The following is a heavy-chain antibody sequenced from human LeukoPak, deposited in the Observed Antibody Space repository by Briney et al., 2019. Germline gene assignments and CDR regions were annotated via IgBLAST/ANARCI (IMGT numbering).Heavy chain of an antibody. J-gene: IGHJ4*02. D-gene: IGHD2-2*01. Sequence: ASVKVSCKASGYTLTSYAMHWGRQAPGQRLEGMGWINAGNGNTKYSQKFQGRVTITRDTSASTAYMELSSLRSEDTAVYYCARDGADIVVVPAAPAYFDYWGQGTLVTVSS. CDR1: GYTLTSYA. V-gene: IGHV1-3*01. CDR2: INAGNGNT. CDR3: ARDGADIVVVPAAPAYFDY.